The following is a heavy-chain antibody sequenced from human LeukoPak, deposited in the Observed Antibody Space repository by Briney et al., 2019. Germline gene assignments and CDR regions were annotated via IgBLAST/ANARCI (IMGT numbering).Heavy chain of an antibody. CDR2: LWYDGSNK. J-gene: IGHJ4*02. CDR3: AKRKGGHGSGSFDY. D-gene: IGHD3-10*01. CDR1: RFTFSTHG. Sequence: GGSLRLSCAASRFTFSTHGMHWVRQAPGKGLEWVAVLWYDGSNKYYADSVKGRFTISRDNPKNTLYLQMNSLRVEDTAVYYCAKRKGGHGSGSFDYWGQGTVVTVSS. V-gene: IGHV3-33*06.